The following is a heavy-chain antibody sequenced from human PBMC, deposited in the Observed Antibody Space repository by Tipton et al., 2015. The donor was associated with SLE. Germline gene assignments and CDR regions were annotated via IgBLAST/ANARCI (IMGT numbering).Heavy chain of an antibody. D-gene: IGHD5-18*01. V-gene: IGHV4-59*01. CDR1: GGSISSYY. CDR2: IYYSGST. CDR3: ARDGYSYPFDY. J-gene: IGHJ4*02. Sequence: TLSLTCTVSGGSISSYYWSWIRQPPGKGLEWIGYIYYSGSTNYNPSLKSRVTISVDTSKNQFSLKLSSVTAADTAVYYCARDGYSYPFDYWGQGTLVIVSS.